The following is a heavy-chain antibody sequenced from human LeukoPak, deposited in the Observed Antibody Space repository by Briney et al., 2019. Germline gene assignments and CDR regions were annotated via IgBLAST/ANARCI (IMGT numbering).Heavy chain of an antibody. CDR2: INHSGST. J-gene: IGHJ4*02. Sequence: SETLSLTCTVSGGSISRYYWSWIRQPPGKGLEWIGEINHSGSTNYNPSLKSRVTISVDTSKNQFSLKLSSVTAADTAVYYCARQMRSGWFETPRPVSYWGQGTLVTVSS. CDR1: GGSISRYY. D-gene: IGHD6-19*01. CDR3: ARQMRSGWFETPRPVSY. V-gene: IGHV4-34*01.